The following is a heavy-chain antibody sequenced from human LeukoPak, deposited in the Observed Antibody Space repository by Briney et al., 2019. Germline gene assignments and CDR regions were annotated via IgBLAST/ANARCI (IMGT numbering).Heavy chain of an antibody. J-gene: IGHJ4*02. CDR3: ARVTSVTGTIFDY. D-gene: IGHD6-19*01. Sequence: GGSLRLSCAASGFTFTSCWMHWGRQAPGKGLVWVSRINSDGSSTSYADSVKGRFTISRDNAKNTLYLQMNSLRAEDTAVYYCARVTSVTGTIFDYWGQGTLVTVSS. CDR2: INSDGSST. CDR1: GFTFTSCW. V-gene: IGHV3-74*01.